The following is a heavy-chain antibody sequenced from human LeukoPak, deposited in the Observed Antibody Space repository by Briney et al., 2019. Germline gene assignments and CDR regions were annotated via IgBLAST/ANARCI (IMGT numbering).Heavy chain of an antibody. CDR2: IYQSGST. CDR1: GGSISSGGYY. D-gene: IGHD6-13*01. V-gene: IGHV4-30-2*01. Sequence: SETLSLTCTVSGGSISSGGYYWSWIRQPPGKGLEWIGYIYQSGSTYYNPSLKGRVTISVDRSKNQFSLNLSSVTTADTAVYYCARQAAAGSEPKFDPWGQGTLVTVSS. J-gene: IGHJ5*02. CDR3: ARQAAAGSEPKFDP.